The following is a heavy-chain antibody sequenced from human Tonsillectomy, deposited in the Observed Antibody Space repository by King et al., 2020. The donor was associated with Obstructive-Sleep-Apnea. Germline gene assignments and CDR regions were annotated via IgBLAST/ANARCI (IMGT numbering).Heavy chain of an antibody. CDR2: IDWDDDK. Sequence: TLKESGPALVKPTQTLTLTCTFSGFSLSTSGMCVSWIRQPPGKALEWLARIDWDDDKYYSTSLKTRLTISKDTSKNQVVLTMTNMDPVDTATYYCARIGWDSSGWYRYYFDYWGQVTLVTVSS. V-gene: IGHV2-70*11. CDR3: ARIGWDSSGWYRYYFDY. J-gene: IGHJ4*02. D-gene: IGHD6-19*01. CDR1: GFSLSTSGMC.